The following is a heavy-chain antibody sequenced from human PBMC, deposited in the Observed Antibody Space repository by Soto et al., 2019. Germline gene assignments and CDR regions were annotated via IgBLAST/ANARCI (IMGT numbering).Heavy chain of an antibody. J-gene: IGHJ6*02. CDR2: IRSKAYGGTT. CDR1: GFTFGDYA. D-gene: IGHD3-10*01. CDR3: TRDGEFLYYFGMDV. Sequence: SLRLSCTASGFTFGDYAMSWFRQAPGKGLEWVGFIRSKAYGGTTEYAASVKGRFTISRDESKSIAYLQMNSLKTEDTAVYYCTRDGEFLYYFGMDVWGQGTTVTVSS. V-gene: IGHV3-49*03.